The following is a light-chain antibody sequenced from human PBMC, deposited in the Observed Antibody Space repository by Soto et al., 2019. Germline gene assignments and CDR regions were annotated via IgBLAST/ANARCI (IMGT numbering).Light chain of an antibody. CDR1: QSVVSSY. V-gene: IGKV3D-20*02. CDR3: QQRSQWPPLT. J-gene: IGKJ4*01. Sequence: EILLTQSPGTLSLSPGERATLSCRASQSVVSSYVAWYQQTPGQAPRLLIYGSSNRATGIPDRFSVSGSGTDFTLTISRLEPEDFAVYYCQQRSQWPPLTFGGGTTVEIK. CDR2: GSS.